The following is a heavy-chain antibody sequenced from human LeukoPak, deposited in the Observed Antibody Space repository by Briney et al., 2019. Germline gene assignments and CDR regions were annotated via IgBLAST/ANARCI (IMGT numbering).Heavy chain of an antibody. CDR1: GFTFTNYW. Sequence: GGSLRLSCAASGFTFTNYWMHWVRQAPGEGLVWVSRINSDGGVTRYADSVKGRFTISRDNAKNTVFLQMNSLRPEDTAVYFCARDRGALDYWGQGTLVTVSS. CDR3: ARDRGALDY. V-gene: IGHV3-74*01. CDR2: INSDGGVT. J-gene: IGHJ4*02. D-gene: IGHD1-26*01.